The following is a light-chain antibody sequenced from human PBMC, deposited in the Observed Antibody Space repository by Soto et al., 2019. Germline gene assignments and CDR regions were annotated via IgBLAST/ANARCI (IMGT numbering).Light chain of an antibody. V-gene: IGLV2-23*02. CDR1: SSDVGSHNF. CDR3: YSYVGSIS. CDR2: EVS. Sequence: QSALTQPASVSGSPGQSITISCTGTSSDVGSHNFVSWYQQHPGKAPELIIYEVSMRPSGVSYRFSGSKSGNTASLTISGLQAEDEADYYCYSYVGSISFGGGTKVTVL. J-gene: IGLJ2*01.